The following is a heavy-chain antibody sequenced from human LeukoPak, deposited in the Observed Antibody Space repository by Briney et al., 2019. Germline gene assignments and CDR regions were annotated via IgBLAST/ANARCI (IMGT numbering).Heavy chain of an antibody. CDR3: AVETQVYYFDY. CDR1: GFTFSSNC. J-gene: IGHJ4*02. CDR2: IKQDGSEK. V-gene: IGHV3-7*03. Sequence: GGSLRLSCAASGFTFSSNCMSCFRQAPGKELEWVANIKQDGSEKYYVDSVKGRFTISRDNAKNSLYLQMNSLRAEDTAVYYCAVETQVYYFDYWGQGTLVTVSS.